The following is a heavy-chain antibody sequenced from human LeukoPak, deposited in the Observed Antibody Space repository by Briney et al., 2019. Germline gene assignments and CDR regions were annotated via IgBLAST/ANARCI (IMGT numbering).Heavy chain of an antibody. V-gene: IGHV4-4*07. Sequence: SETLSLTCTVSGGSISGYYWNWIRQPAGKGLEWIGRIYASGNINYNPSLKSRVTISVDTSKNQFSLKLSSVTAADTAVYYCARDLREMRRSGAGPTITYGMDVWGQGTTVTVSS. D-gene: IGHD6-19*01. CDR2: IYASGNI. J-gene: IGHJ6*02. CDR3: ARDLREMRRSGAGPTITYGMDV. CDR1: GGSISGYY.